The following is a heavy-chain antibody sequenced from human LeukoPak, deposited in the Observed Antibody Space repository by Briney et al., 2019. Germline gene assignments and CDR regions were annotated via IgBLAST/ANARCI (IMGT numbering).Heavy chain of an antibody. CDR3: ASLPDGYSSGWYGVYYYYMDV. D-gene: IGHD6-19*01. CDR1: GFTFSSYS. V-gene: IGHV3-21*01. Sequence: GGSLRLSCAASGFTFSSYSMDWVRQAPGKGLEWVSSISSSSSYIYYADSVKGRFTISRDNAKNSLYLQMNSLRAEDTAVYYCASLPDGYSSGWYGVYYYYMDVWGKGTTVTVSS. CDR2: ISSSSSYI. J-gene: IGHJ6*03.